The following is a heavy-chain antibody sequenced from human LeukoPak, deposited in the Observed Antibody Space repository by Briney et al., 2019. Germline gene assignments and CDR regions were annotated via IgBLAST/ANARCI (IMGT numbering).Heavy chain of an antibody. CDR3: ARAVDIVVVPAAMVFDY. J-gene: IGHJ4*02. V-gene: IGHV4-39*01. CDR2: IYYSGST. CDR1: GGSISSSSYY. D-gene: IGHD2-2*01. Sequence: SETLSLTCTVSGGSISSSSYYWGWIRQPPGTGREWIGSIYYSGSTYYNPSLKSRVTISVDTSKNQFSLKLSSVTAADTAVYYCARAVDIVVVPAAMVFDYWGQGTLVTVSS.